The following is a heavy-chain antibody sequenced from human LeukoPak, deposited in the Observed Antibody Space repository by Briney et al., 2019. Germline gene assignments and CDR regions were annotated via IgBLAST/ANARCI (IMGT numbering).Heavy chain of an antibody. D-gene: IGHD5-12*01. CDR1: GYTFTGYY. CDR3: SKIVATDDDAFDI. J-gene: IGHJ3*02. V-gene: IGHV1-69*10. CDR2: IIPILGIA. Sequence: WASVKVSCKASGYTFTGYYMHWVRQAPGQGLEWMGWIIPILGIANYAQKFQGRVTITADKSTSTAYMELSSLRSEDTAVYYCSKIVATDDDAFDIWGQGTMVTVSS.